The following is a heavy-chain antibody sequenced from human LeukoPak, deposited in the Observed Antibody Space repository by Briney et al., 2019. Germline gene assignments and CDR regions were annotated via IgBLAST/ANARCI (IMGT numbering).Heavy chain of an antibody. Sequence: PSETLSLTCTVSGGSISSSSYYWGWIRQPPGKGLEWIGSIYYSGSTYYNPSLKSRVTISVDTSKNQFSLKLSSVTAADTAVYYCARVSYGGNDGDYWGQGTLVTVSS. CDR1: GGSISSSSYY. J-gene: IGHJ4*02. V-gene: IGHV4-39*07. CDR2: IYYSGST. D-gene: IGHD4-23*01. CDR3: ARVSYGGNDGDY.